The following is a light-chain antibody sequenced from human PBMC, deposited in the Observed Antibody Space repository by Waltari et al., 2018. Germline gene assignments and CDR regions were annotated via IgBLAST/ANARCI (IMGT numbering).Light chain of an antibody. V-gene: IGKV3-20*01. Sequence: EIVLTQSPGTLSLSPGERATLSCRASQSVSSSYLAWYQQKPGQAPRLLIYGASSRATGIPDRFSGSGSGTDFTLTISRLEPEDFAVYYCQQYGSSRLTFGQGTKVEIK. CDR1: QSVSSSY. CDR3: QQYGSSRLT. CDR2: GAS. J-gene: IGKJ1*01.